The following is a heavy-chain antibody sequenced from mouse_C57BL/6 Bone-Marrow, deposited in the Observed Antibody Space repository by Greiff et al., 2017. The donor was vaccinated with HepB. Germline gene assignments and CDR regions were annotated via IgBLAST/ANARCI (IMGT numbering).Heavy chain of an antibody. J-gene: IGHJ3*01. Sequence: VQLQQSGAELVRPGSSVKLSCKASGYTFTSYWMDWVKQRPGQGLEWIGNIYPSDSETHYNQKFKDKATLTVDKSSSTAYMQLSSLTSEDSAVYYCARRDGSSPWFAYWGQGTLVTVSA. CDR2: IYPSDSET. CDR3: ARRDGSSPWFAY. D-gene: IGHD1-1*01. CDR1: GYTFTSYW. V-gene: IGHV1-61*01.